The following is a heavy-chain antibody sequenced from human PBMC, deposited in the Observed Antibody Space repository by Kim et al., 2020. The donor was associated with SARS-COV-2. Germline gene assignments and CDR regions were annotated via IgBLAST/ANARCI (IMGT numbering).Heavy chain of an antibody. CDR1: GYSISRGHY. D-gene: IGHD3-22*01. J-gene: IGHJ3*01. CDR2: IYHSGST. Sequence: SETLSLTCAVSGYSISRGHYWGWLRQPPGKELEWIANIYHSGSTYYTPSLESRVTISLDMSNNQFFLRQTSVTAADTAVYYCARAPEGTFDSSGYYWRGDACAVWGQGTIVTVSS. CDR3: ARAPEGTFDSSGYYWRGDACAV. V-gene: IGHV4-38-2*01.